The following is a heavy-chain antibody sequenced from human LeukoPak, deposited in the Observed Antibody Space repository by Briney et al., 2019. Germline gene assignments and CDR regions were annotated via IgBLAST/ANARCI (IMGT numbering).Heavy chain of an antibody. CDR2: IHDSGRT. V-gene: IGHV4-59*01. J-gene: IGHJ4*02. CDR3: ARGRGSWSSPGTY. D-gene: IGHD1-26*01. Sequence: SETLSLTCTVSDGSISNYYWNWIRQPPGKGLEWIGYIHDSGRTNYNPSLKSRVTISVDTSKNQFSLKLSSVTAADTAVYHCARGRGSWSSPGTYWGQGTLVTVSS. CDR1: DGSISNYY.